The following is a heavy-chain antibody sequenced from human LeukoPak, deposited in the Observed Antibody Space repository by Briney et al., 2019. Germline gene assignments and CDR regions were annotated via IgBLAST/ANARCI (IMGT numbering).Heavy chain of an antibody. V-gene: IGHV3-30*02. CDR1: GFTFSSYG. CDR2: IHYDGSSK. Sequence: PGGSLRLSCAASGFTFSSYGMHWVRQAPGKGLEWVAFIHYDGSSKYYADSVKGRFTISRDNSKNTLYLQMNSLRAEDTAVYYCAKDRSTAHGSGWYYFDYWGQGTLVTVSS. CDR3: AKDRSTAHGSGWYYFDY. J-gene: IGHJ4*02. D-gene: IGHD6-19*01.